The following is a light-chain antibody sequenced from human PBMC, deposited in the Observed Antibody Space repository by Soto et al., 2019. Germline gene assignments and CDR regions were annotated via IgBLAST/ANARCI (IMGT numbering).Light chain of an antibody. Sequence: DIQMTQSPSSLSASVTDKVTITCRASQSISTYLNWYQQNPGQAPQLLIYSASNLQSGVPSRFSGSGSGTEFTLTISSLQPEDFAAYYCQQSYTTPVTFGQGTRLEIK. CDR1: QSISTY. CDR2: SAS. CDR3: QQSYTTPVT. J-gene: IGKJ5*01. V-gene: IGKV1-39*01.